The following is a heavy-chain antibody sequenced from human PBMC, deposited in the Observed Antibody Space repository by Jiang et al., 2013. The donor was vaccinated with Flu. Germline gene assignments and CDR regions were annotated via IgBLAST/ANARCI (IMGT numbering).Heavy chain of an antibody. V-gene: IGHV5-51*01. CDR3: ARRAVAAAAYNWFDP. CDR2: IYPGDSDT. D-gene: IGHD6-13*01. J-gene: IGHJ5*02. Sequence: EWMGIIYPGDSDTTIQTRPSQGQVTISADKSISTAYLQWSSLKASDTAMYYCARRAVAAAAYNWFDPWGQGTLVTVSS.